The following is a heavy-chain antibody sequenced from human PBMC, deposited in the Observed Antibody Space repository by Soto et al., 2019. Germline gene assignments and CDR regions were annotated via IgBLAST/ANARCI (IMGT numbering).Heavy chain of an antibody. CDR3: ARGQDDSSGYHDAFDI. CDR1: GGSISSYY. CDR2: IYYSGST. D-gene: IGHD3-22*01. Sequence: HSETLSLTCTVSGGSISSYYWSWIRQPPGKGLEWIGYIYYSGSTNYNPSLKSRVTISVDTSKNQFSLKLSSVTAADTAVYYCARGQDDSSGYHDAFDIWGQGTMVTVSS. V-gene: IGHV4-59*01. J-gene: IGHJ3*02.